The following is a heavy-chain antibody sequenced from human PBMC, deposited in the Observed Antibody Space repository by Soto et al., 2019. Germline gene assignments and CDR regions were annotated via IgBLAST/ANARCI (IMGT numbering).Heavy chain of an antibody. V-gene: IGHV3-66*01. CDR1: GFTVSSNY. CDR2: IYSGGST. Sequence: EVQLVESGGGLVQPGGSLRLSCAASGFTVSSNYMSWVRQAPGKGLEWVSVIYSGGSTYYADSVKDRFTISRDNSKNTLYLQMNSLRAEDTAVYYCARAGYSSSWYYYYYGMDVWGQGTTVTVSS. CDR3: ARAGYSSSWYYYYYGMDV. D-gene: IGHD6-13*01. J-gene: IGHJ6*02.